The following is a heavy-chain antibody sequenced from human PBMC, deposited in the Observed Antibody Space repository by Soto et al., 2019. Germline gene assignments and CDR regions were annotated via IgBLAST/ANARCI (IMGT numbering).Heavy chain of an antibody. CDR2: VYHTGRT. CDR1: GGSFKRGSYS. V-gene: IGHV4-61*01. D-gene: IGHD3-3*01. Sequence: ETLSLTCNDPGGSFKRGSYSWSWTRQPPGKGLEWIGYVYHTGRTSYNPALKSRVSISMDTSKNQFSLNLDSVTAADTAVYFCARDFAYFDSWGQGTLVTVSS. CDR3: ARDFAYFDS. J-gene: IGHJ4*02.